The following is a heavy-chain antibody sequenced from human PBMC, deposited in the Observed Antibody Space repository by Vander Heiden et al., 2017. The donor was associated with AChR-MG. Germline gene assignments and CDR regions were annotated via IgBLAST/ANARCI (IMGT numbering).Heavy chain of an antibody. D-gene: IGHD3-10*01. CDR3: ARLFPQIGFDP. J-gene: IGHJ5*02. Sequence: EVQLVESGGGLVQPGGSLRLSCAASGFTVSSNYMSGVRQAPGKGLEWVSVSYSGGSTYYADSVKGRFTISRDNSKNTLYLQMNSLRAEDTAVYYCARLFPQIGFDPWGQGTLVTVSS. CDR1: GFTVSSNY. CDR2: SYSGGST. V-gene: IGHV3-66*01.